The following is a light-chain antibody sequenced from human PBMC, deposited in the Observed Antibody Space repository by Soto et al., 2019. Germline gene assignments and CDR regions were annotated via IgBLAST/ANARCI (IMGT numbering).Light chain of an antibody. CDR3: SSYAGGNIVV. J-gene: IGLJ2*01. CDR2: EVS. CDR1: SSDVGGYNY. Sequence: QSALTQPPSASGSPGQSVTISCTGTSSDVGGYNYVSWYQQHPGKAPKLMIYEVSKRPSGVPDRFSGSKSGNTASLTVSGLKAEEGADYNCSSYAGGNIVVFGGGPNLT. V-gene: IGLV2-8*01.